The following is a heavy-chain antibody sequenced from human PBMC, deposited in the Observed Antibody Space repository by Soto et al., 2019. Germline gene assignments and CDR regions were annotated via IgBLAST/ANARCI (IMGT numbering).Heavy chain of an antibody. Sequence: PSETLSLTCAVYGGSYSGYYWSWIRQPPGKGLEWIGEINHSGSTNYSPSLKSRVTISVDTSKNQFSLKLSSVTAADTAVYYCAITYYDILTGYYLPDYWGQGTLVTVSS. D-gene: IGHD3-9*01. CDR1: GGSYSGYY. CDR3: AITYYDILTGYYLPDY. V-gene: IGHV4-34*01. CDR2: INHSGST. J-gene: IGHJ4*02.